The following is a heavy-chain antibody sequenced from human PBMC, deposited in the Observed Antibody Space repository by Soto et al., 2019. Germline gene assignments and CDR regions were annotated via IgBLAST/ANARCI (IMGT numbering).Heavy chain of an antibody. CDR3: ARVLDCDGDGDPYYSGY. J-gene: IGHJ4*02. CDR2: ISAYNGNT. V-gene: IGHV1-18*01. D-gene: IGHD2-21*02. Sequence: QVQLVQSGAEVKKPGASVKVSCKASGYTFTSYGISWVRQAPGQGLEWMGWISAYNGNTNYAQKLQGRVTMTTDTSTSTACMEMRSLRSDDTAVYYWARVLDCDGDGDPYYSGYWGQGTLVSVSS. CDR1: GYTFTSYG.